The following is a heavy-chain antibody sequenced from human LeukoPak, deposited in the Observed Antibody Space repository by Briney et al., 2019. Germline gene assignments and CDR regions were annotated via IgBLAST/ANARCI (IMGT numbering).Heavy chain of an antibody. CDR3: AAEFGLLNRLFDY. CDR2: IRYDGSNK. D-gene: IGHD3-10*01. V-gene: IGHV3-30*02. Sequence: PGGSLRLSCAASGFTFSSYGMHWVRQAPGKGLEWVAFIRYDGSNKYYADSVKGRFTISRDNSKNTLYLHMNSLRAEDTAVYYCAAEFGLLNRLFDYWGQGTLVTVSS. J-gene: IGHJ4*02. CDR1: GFTFSSYG.